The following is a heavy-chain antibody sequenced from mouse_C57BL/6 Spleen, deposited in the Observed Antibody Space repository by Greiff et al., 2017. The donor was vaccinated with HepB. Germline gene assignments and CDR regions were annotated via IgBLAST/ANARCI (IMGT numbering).Heavy chain of an antibody. D-gene: IGHD3-3*01. CDR1: GFTFTDYY. J-gene: IGHJ2*01. Sequence: EVKVVESGGGLVQPGGSLSLSCAASGFTFTDYYMSWVRQPPGKALEWLGFIRNKANGYTTEYSASVKGRFTISRDNSQSILYLQMNALRAEDSATYYCARYREGPDYWGQGTTLTVSS. CDR2: IRNKANGYTT. V-gene: IGHV7-3*01. CDR3: ARYREGPDY.